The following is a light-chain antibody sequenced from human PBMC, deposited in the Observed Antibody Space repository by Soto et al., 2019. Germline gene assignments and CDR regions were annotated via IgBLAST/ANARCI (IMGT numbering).Light chain of an antibody. Sequence: QSVLTQPASVSGSPGQTITISCTGTSSDVGGYNYLSWYQQHPGKAPQVMIYDVSNRPSGVSNRFSGSKSGNTASLTISGLQAEDEADYFCSSYTTSGTPVFGGGTKVTVL. V-gene: IGLV2-14*01. CDR2: DVS. CDR3: SSYTTSGTPV. J-gene: IGLJ3*02. CDR1: SSDVGGYNY.